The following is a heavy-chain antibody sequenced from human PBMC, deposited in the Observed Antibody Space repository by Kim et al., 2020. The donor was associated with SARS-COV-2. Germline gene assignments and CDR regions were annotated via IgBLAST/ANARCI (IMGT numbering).Heavy chain of an antibody. Sequence: GGSLRLSCEASGFTFSTYWMSWVRQAPGKGLEWVANIEGDGSEKNYVDSVKGRFTISRDNAKTSLYLVMNNLIVEDTAVYYCVRGWRSPHCYGLGVWGQGTTVTVSS. CDR3: VRGWRSPHCYGLGV. J-gene: IGHJ6*02. V-gene: IGHV3-7*03. CDR2: IEGDGSEK. D-gene: IGHD6-19*01. CDR1: GFTFSTYW.